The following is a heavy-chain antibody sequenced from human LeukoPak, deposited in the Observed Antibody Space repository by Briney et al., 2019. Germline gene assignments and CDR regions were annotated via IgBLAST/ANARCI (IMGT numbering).Heavy chain of an antibody. J-gene: IGHJ4*02. D-gene: IGHD3-16*02. Sequence: PSETLSVTCTVSGGSISSSSYYWGWIRQPPGKGLEWIGSSYYSGSTYYNPSLKSRVTISVDTSKNQFSLKLSSVTAADTAVYYCARVVGGGSYRPDYWGQGTLVTVSS. CDR1: GGSISSSSYY. CDR2: SYYSGST. CDR3: ARVVGGGSYRPDY. V-gene: IGHV4-39*07.